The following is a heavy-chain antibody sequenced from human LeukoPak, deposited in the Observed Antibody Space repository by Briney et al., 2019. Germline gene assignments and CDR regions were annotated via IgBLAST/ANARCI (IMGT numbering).Heavy chain of an antibody. CDR2: ISSSSSYI. CDR3: ARHLPVGRFGKDAFDI. J-gene: IGHJ3*02. Sequence: PGGSLRLSCAASGFTFSSYSMNWVRQAPGKGLEWVSSISSSSSYIYYADSVKGRFTISRDNAKNSLYLQMNSLRAEDTAVYYCARHLPVGRFGKDAFDIWGQGTMATVSS. V-gene: IGHV3-21*01. CDR1: GFTFSSYS. D-gene: IGHD3-10*01.